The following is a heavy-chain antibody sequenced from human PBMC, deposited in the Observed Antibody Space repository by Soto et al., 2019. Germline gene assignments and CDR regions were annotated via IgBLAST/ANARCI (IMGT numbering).Heavy chain of an antibody. CDR3: ARGRFPSSSWYAY. D-gene: IGHD6-13*01. J-gene: IGHJ4*02. Sequence: QVQIQQWGAGLLKPSETLCLTCAVYGGSFSGYYWTWIRQPPGKGLEWIGEINDSGSTNYNPSLKSRVTISVDTSKNQFSLKLRSVTAADTAVYYCARGRFPSSSWYAYWGQGILVTVSS. CDR1: GGSFSGYY. CDR2: INDSGST. V-gene: IGHV4-34*01.